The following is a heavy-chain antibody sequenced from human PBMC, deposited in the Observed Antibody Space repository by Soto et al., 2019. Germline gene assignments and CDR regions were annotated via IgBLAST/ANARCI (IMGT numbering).Heavy chain of an antibody. V-gene: IGHV3-30-3*01. D-gene: IGHD3-3*01. CDR1: GFTFSSYA. J-gene: IGHJ4*02. CDR3: ARALTYYDFWSPPCD. Sequence: GGSLRLSCAASGFTFSSYAMHWVRQAPGKGLEWVAVISYDGSNKYYADSVKGRFTISRDNSKNTLYLQMNSLRAEDTAVYYCARALTYYDFWSPPCDWGQGTLVTVSS. CDR2: ISYDGSNK.